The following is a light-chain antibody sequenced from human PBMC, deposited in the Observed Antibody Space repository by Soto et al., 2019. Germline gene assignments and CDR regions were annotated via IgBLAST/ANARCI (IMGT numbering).Light chain of an antibody. CDR1: NIDSRT. Sequence: SYELAQPPSVSVAPGQTATISCGENNIDSRTVHWYQQKPGQAPLLVVYDNSFRPSGIPNRFSGSNSGNTATLTISRVEAGDEADYYCQVWDNVDDHNYVFGTGTKVTVL. J-gene: IGLJ1*01. V-gene: IGLV3-21*02. CDR3: QVWDNVDDHNYV. CDR2: DNS.